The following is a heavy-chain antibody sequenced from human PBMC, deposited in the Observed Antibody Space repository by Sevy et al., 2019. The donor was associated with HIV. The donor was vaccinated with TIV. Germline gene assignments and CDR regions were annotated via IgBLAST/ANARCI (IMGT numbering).Heavy chain of an antibody. D-gene: IGHD3-3*02. CDR3: ARGWPIHL. V-gene: IGHV3-23*01. CDR2: TPITGIST. Sequence: GGSLRLSCAASGFSFDNHAMMWFRQPPGKGLEWVSTTPITGISTFYANSVRGRFIISRDNSKSTLYLEMNSLRVEDTALYYCARGWPIHLWGQGTLVTVSS. J-gene: IGHJ4*02. CDR1: GFSFDNHA.